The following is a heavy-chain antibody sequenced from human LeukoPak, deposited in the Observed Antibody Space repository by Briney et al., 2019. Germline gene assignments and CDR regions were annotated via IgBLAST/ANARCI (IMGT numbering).Heavy chain of an antibody. CDR2: ISYDGSNK. Sequence: SGGSLRLSCAASGFTFSSYAMHWVRQAPGKGLEWVAVISYDGSNKYYADSVKGRFTISRDNSKNTLYLQMNSLRAEDTAVYYCARTRVGATSRQAWFGFDPWGQGTLVTVSS. CDR1: GFTFSSYA. D-gene: IGHD1-26*01. CDR3: ARTRVGATSRQAWFGFDP. V-gene: IGHV3-30-3*01. J-gene: IGHJ5*02.